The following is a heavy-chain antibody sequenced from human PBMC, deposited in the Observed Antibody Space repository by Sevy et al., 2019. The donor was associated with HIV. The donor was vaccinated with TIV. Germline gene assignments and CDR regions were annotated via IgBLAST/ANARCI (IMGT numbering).Heavy chain of an antibody. J-gene: IGHJ4*02. CDR3: TDIGQVPFDY. V-gene: IGHV3-15*07. CDR1: GFTFNQAW. D-gene: IGHD3-10*01. Sequence: GGSLRLSCGASGFTFNQAWMDWVRQAPGKGLEWVGRIKTKIYGGTTDYAAPVKGRFTISKDDSESKLYLQMNGLKTEDTAAYYCTDIGQVPFDYWGQGALVTVSS. CDR2: IKTKIYGGTT.